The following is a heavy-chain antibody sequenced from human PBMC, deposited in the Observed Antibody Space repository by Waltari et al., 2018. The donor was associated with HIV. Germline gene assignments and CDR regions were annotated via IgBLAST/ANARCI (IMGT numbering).Heavy chain of an antibody. V-gene: IGHV3-30*04. CDR1: GFSFNSYA. CDR3: AREVSVTTFLNAFDF. J-gene: IGHJ4*02. D-gene: IGHD4-17*01. Sequence: QVQLVESGGGVVQPGTSLRLSCAASGFSFNSYAVHWVRQAPGKGLDWVGVIFYDGSKKYYADSVKGRFIISRDNSHNMLYLQLNSLTVEDTALYYCAREVSVTTFLNAFDFWGQGTPVTVS. CDR2: IFYDGSKK.